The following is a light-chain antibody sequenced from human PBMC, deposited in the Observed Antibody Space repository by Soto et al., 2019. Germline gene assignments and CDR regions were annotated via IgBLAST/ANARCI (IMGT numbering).Light chain of an antibody. J-gene: IGKJ1*01. CDR1: QSISSN. CDR2: GAS. CDR3: QQYNNWPLT. Sequence: EIVLTQSPDTLPVSPGERATLSCRASQSISSNLAWYQQKPGQAPRLLIYGASTRATGIPARFSGSGSGTEFTLTISSLQSEDFAVYYCQQYNNWPLTFGQGTKVDIK. V-gene: IGKV3-15*01.